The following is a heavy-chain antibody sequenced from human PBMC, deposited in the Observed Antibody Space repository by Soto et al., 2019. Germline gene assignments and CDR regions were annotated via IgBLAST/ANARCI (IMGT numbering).Heavy chain of an antibody. D-gene: IGHD1-26*01. CDR2: ISSNGVST. J-gene: IGHJ6*02. V-gene: IGHV3-64*01. CDR3: ARRQRGELYGMDA. CDR1: GFTFSIYA. Sequence: EVQLVESGGGLVQPGGSLRLSCAASGFTFSIYAMHWVRQAPGKGLEYVSAISSNGVSTYYANSVKGRVTISRDNSKNTLYVQMGSLRAEDMAVYYCARRQRGELYGMDAWGQGTTVTVSS.